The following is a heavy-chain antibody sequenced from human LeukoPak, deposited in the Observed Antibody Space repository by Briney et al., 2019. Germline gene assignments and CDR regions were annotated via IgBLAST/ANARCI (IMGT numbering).Heavy chain of an antibody. J-gene: IGHJ1*01. V-gene: IGHV3-74*01. CDR2: INTDGRST. CDR3: YGANAEH. CDR1: GFTFRSYW. D-gene: IGHD4-23*01. Sequence: PGGSLRLSCAASGFTFRSYWMHWVRQAPGKGLVWVSGINTDGRSTSYADSVKGRFTISRDNAKNTLYLQMDSLRAEDTAVYYCYGANAEHWGQGTLVTVSS.